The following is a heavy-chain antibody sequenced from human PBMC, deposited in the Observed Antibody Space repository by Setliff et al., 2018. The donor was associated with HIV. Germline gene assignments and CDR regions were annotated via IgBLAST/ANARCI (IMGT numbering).Heavy chain of an antibody. Sequence: SGPTLVNPTQTLTLTCTFSGLSLSTSGVGVGWIRQSPGKALEWLAFIDWNNNKHYSTSLKSRLTVTKDTSKNRVVFTMTNMDPVDTATYYCAYSGRQLRGPYFDFWGQGTPVTVSS. J-gene: IGHJ4*02. V-gene: IGHV2-5*01. CDR2: IDWNNNK. CDR1: GLSLSTSGVG. D-gene: IGHD1-1*01. CDR3: AYSGRQLRGPYFDF.